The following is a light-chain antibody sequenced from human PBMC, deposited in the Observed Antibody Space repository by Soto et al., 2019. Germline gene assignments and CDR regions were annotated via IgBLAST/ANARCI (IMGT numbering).Light chain of an antibody. CDR2: EAS. CDR3: QQYSNLPFT. CDR1: QDISDK. Sequence: DIQMTQSPSSLSASVGDRVTITCQASQDISDKLNWYQQKSGKPPNLLIYEASNLELGVPSRFRGSASGTDFTFTISSLQPEDYGTYYCQQYSNLPFTFGPGTKIDIK. J-gene: IGKJ3*01. V-gene: IGKV1-33*01.